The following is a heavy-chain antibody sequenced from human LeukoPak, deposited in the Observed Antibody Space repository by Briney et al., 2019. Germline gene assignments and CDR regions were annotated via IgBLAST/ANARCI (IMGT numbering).Heavy chain of an antibody. V-gene: IGHV1-2*02. J-gene: IGHJ4*02. CDR3: ARSTRVGALYFDY. Sequence: ASVKVSCKASGYTFTGYYMHWVRQAPGQGLEWMGWINPNSGGTNYAQKFQGRVTMTRDTSISTAYMELSRLRSEDTAVYYCARSTRVGALYFDYWGQGTPVTVSS. D-gene: IGHD1-26*01. CDR1: GYTFTGYY. CDR2: INPNSGGT.